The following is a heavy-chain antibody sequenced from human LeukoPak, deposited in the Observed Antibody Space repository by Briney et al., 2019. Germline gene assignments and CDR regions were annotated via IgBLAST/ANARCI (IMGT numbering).Heavy chain of an antibody. J-gene: IGHJ4*02. CDR2: TYDSGST. CDR3: ARALRAVAGTWMVY. D-gene: IGHD6-19*01. V-gene: IGHV4-39*07. CDR1: GGSISSSSYY. Sequence: SETLSLTCTVSGGSISSSSYYWGWIRQPPGKGLEWIGDTYDSGSTNYNSSLKSRVTISLDTSKNQFSLKLSSVTAADTAVYYCARALRAVAGTWMVYWGQGTLVTVSS.